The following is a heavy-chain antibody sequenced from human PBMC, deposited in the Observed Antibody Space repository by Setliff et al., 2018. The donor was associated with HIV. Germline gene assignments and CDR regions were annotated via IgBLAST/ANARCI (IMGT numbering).Heavy chain of an antibody. CDR2: ITSTGINI. CDR1: GFTFSNYN. Sequence: GGSLRLSCAASGFTFSNYNMNWVRQAPGKGLEWISFITSTGINIYYTDSVKGRFTVSRDNARNSLYLQMDSLRVEDTAVYYCLDYWGQGAVVTVSS. V-gene: IGHV3-48*01. J-gene: IGHJ4*02. CDR3: LDY.